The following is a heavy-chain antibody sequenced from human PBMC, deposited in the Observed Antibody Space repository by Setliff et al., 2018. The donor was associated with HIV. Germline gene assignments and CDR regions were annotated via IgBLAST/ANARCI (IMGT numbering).Heavy chain of an antibody. V-gene: IGHV4-34*01. J-gene: IGHJ4*02. Sequence: SETLSLTCAVYGGSLTGHYWSWIRQPPGKGLEWIGESNHGGGTNYNPSLKSRVTISVDTSKNQFSLKLSSVTAADTAVYCCARFHPYDYDSDYYGYYFDYWGQGTLVTVSS. CDR3: ARFHPYDYDSDYYGYYFDY. D-gene: IGHD3-22*01. CDR1: GGSLTGHY. CDR2: SNHGGGT.